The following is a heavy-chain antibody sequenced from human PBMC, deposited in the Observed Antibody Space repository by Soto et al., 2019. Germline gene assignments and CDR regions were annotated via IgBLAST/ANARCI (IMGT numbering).Heavy chain of an antibody. J-gene: IGHJ4*02. Sequence: PGGSLRLSGAAPVFTFSSYAMHWVRQAPGKGLEWVAVISYDGSNKYYADSVKGRFTISRDNSKNTLYLQMNSLRAEDTAVYYCARRGYYDFWSGYPDYWGQGTLVTVSS. V-gene: IGHV3-30-3*01. CDR2: ISYDGSNK. CDR1: VFTFSSYA. CDR3: ARRGYYDFWSGYPDY. D-gene: IGHD3-3*01.